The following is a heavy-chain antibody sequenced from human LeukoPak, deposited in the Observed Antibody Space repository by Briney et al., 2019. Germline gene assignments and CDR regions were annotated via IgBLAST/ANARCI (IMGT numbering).Heavy chain of an antibody. D-gene: IGHD2-2*01. J-gene: IGHJ4*02. CDR3: AKDRNIVIIPAAIEGFDY. Sequence: SGGSLRLSCAASGFPFSSYGMHWVRQAPGKGLEWVAVIWNDGSKKRYADSVKGRFTVSRDNHKNVVFLQMNTLRVDDTAVYYCAKDRNIVIIPAAIEGFDYWGLGTLVTVAS. CDR1: GFPFSSYG. V-gene: IGHV3-33*06. CDR2: IWNDGSKK.